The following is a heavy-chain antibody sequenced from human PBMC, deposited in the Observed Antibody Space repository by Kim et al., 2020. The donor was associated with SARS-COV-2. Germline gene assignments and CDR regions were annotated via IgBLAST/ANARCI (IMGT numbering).Heavy chain of an antibody. CDR2: TYYRSKWYN. CDR3: ARENTMVRGVISHWFDP. D-gene: IGHD3-10*01. CDR1: GDSVSSNSAA. Sequence: SQTLSLTCAISGDSVSSNSAAWNWIRQSPSRGLEWLGRTYYRSKWYNDYAVSVKSRITINPDTSKNQFSLQLNSVTPEDTAVYYCARENTMVRGVISHWFDPWGQGTLVNVSS. V-gene: IGHV6-1*01. J-gene: IGHJ5*02.